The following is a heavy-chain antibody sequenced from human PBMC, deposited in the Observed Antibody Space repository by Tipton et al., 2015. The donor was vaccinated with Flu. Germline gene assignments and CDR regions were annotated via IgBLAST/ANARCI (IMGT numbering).Heavy chain of an antibody. Sequence: SLRLSCAASGFTFSSYAMSWVRQAPGKGLEWVSAISGSGGSTYYADSVKGRFTISRDNAKNSLYLQMNSLRAEDTAVYYCARAIRMDYWGQGTLVTVSS. D-gene: IGHD3-16*01. V-gene: IGHV3-23*01. CDR3: ARAIRMDY. J-gene: IGHJ4*02. CDR1: GFTFSSYA. CDR2: ISGSGGST.